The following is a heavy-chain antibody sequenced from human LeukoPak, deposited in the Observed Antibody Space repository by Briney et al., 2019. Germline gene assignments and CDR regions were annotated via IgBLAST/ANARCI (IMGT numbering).Heavy chain of an antibody. J-gene: IGHJ4*02. CDR2: INTDGSST. V-gene: IGHV3-74*01. D-gene: IGHD3-22*01. CDR3: ARDGDPYYYDSSGFLDY. Sequence: PGRSLRLSCAASGFTFSSYWMHWVRQAPGKGLVWVSRINTDGSSTSYADSVKGRFTISRDNAKNTLYLQMNSLRAEDTAVYYCARDGDPYYYDSSGFLDYWGQGTLVTVSS. CDR1: GFTFSSYW.